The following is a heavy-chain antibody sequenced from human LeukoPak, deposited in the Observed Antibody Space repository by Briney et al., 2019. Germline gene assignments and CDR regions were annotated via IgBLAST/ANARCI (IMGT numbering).Heavy chain of an antibody. CDR3: ARGLPIRKIVGLDY. CDR2: VYYRGST. D-gene: IGHD1-26*01. CDR1: GGSISSTSYY. J-gene: IGHJ4*02. Sequence: PSETLSLTCTVSGGSISSTSYYWAWIRQPPGKGLEWIGSVYYRGSTYYNPSLKSRVTISVDTSKNQFSLKLSSVTAADTAVYYCARGLPIRKIVGLDYWGQGTLVTVSS. V-gene: IGHV4-39*07.